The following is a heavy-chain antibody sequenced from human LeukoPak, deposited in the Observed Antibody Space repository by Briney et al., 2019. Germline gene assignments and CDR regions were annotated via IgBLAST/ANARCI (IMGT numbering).Heavy chain of an antibody. J-gene: IGHJ6*02. CDR3: ARGYYGMDL. CDR2: INPKTGDT. CDR1: GYTFIGQY. V-gene: IGHV1-2*02. Sequence: GASVKVSRKASGYTFIGQYLNWARQTPGQGLEWMGWINPKTGDTDSAQNFQGRVTMTRDTFVNTVYMELSRLTSDDTAVYYCARGYYGMDLWGQGTTVTVSS.